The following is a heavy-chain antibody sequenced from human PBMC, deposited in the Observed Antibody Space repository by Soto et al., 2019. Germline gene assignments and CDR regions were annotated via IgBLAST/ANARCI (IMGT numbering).Heavy chain of an antibody. CDR3: ARLSFRHYHDSSGPQTSVGS. D-gene: IGHD3-22*01. J-gene: IGHJ4*02. V-gene: IGHV3-30-3*01. CDR1: GYSFSNYA. Sequence: ESGGGVVQSGRSLRLSCAVSAASGYSFSNYAMHWARQAPGRGLEWMAVISYDGNTKYYADSVTGRFTISRDNSKSTLYLQMNSLKPEDTAAYYWARLSFRHYHDSSGPQTSVGSCGQGTLVSVSS. CDR2: ISYDGNTK.